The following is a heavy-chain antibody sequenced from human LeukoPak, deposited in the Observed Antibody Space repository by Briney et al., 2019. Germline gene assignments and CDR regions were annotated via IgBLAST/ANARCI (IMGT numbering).Heavy chain of an antibody. D-gene: IGHD1-26*01. CDR1: GYTLTELS. CDR2: FDPEDGET. J-gene: IGHJ4*02. Sequence: ASVKVSCKVSGYTLTELSMHWVRQAPGKGLEWMGGFDPEDGETIYAQKFQGRATMTEDTSTDTAYMELSSLRSEDTAVYYCATEFRGSFDFDYWGQGTLVTVSS. CDR3: ATEFRGSFDFDY. V-gene: IGHV1-24*01.